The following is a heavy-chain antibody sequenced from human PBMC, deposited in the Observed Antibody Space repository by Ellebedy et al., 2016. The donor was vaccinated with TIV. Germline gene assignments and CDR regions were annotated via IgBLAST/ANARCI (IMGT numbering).Heavy chain of an antibody. J-gene: IGHJ3*02. CDR2: ISSSSSYI. D-gene: IGHD2-21*02. CDR1: GFTFSSYS. Sequence: PGGSLRLSCPASGFTFSSYSMNWVRQAPGKGLEWVSSISSSSSYIYYADSVKGRFTISRDNAKNSLYLQMNSLRAEDTAVYYCARDRCGGDCYSDDAFDIWGQGTMVTVSS. V-gene: IGHV3-21*01. CDR3: ARDRCGGDCYSDDAFDI.